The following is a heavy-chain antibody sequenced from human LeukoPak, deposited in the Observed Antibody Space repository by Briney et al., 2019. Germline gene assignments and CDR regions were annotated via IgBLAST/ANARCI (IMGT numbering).Heavy chain of an antibody. J-gene: IGHJ4*02. Sequence: GGSLRLSCAASGFTVSSKYLSWVRQAPGKGLEWVSVIYSGGSTYYADSVKGRFTISRHNSKNTLYLQMNSLRAEDTAVYYCARDDREGGFDYWGQGTLVTVSS. CDR1: GFTVSSKY. CDR2: IYSGGST. V-gene: IGHV3-53*04. CDR3: ARDDREGGFDY. D-gene: IGHD1-26*01.